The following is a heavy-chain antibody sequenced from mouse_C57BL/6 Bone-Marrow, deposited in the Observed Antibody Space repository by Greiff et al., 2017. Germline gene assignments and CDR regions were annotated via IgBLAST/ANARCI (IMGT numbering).Heavy chain of an antibody. CDR1: GYTFTTYS. V-gene: IGHV1-47*01. Sequence: QVQLQQSGAELVKPGASVKMSCKASGYTFTTYSIQWMKQKHGQGLEWIGNFHPYNDDTKYNEKFKGKATLTVEKSSSTAYLQLSRLTSEDSAVYYGEGGDIWGGYAMDDWGQGTSVTVSS. J-gene: IGHJ4*01. D-gene: IGHD1-1*02. CDR2: FHPYNDDT. CDR3: EGGDIWGGYAMDD.